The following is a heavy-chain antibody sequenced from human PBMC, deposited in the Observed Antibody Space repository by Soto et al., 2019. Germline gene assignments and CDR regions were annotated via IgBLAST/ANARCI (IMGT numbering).Heavy chain of an antibody. J-gene: IGHJ4*02. V-gene: IGHV3-33*01. Sequence: VPRVESGGGVVQAGRSLRLSCAASGFTFRPYGIYCVRQAPGKGLEWVAVIWYDASNKYYADSVKGRFTISRDNSENTLYLQMNSLRVEDTAVYYCARGRVDGGELDLWGQGTLVTVSS. CDR1: GFTFRPYG. D-gene: IGHD1-26*01. CDR2: IWYDASNK. CDR3: ARGRVDGGELDL.